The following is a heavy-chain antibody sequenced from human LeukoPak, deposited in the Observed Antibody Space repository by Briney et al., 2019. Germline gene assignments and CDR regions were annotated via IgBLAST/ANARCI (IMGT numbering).Heavy chain of an antibody. J-gene: IGHJ4*02. D-gene: IGHD6-13*01. CDR1: GGSISSYY. CDR2: ISYSGST. CDR3: ARDYGGGWYQIDY. V-gene: IGHV4-59*12. Sequence: SETLSHTCTVSGGSISSYYWSWIRQPPGKGLEWIGYISYSGSTNYNPSPKSRLTISLDTSKRQFSLNLNSVTVADTALYYCARDYGGGWYQIDYWGQGTLVTVSS.